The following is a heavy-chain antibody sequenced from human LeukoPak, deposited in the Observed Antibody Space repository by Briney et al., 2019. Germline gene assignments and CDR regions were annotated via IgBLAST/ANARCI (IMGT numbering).Heavy chain of an antibody. Sequence: GASVKVSCKASGYTFTSYYMHWVRQAPGQGLEWMGIINPSGGSTSYAQKFQGRVTMTRDTSTSTVYMELSSLRSEDTAVYYCARVGGLEVPYNRFDPWGQGTLVTVSS. J-gene: IGHJ5*02. CDR1: GYTFTSYY. CDR2: INPSGGST. D-gene: IGHD2-15*01. CDR3: ARVGGLEVPYNRFDP. V-gene: IGHV1-46*01.